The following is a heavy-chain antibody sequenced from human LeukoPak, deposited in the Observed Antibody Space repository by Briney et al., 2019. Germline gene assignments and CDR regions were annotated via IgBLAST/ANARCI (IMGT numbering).Heavy chain of an antibody. J-gene: IGHJ4*02. Sequence: GGSLRLSCAAPGFTFSDYYMSWIRQAPGKGLEWLSYISSSSTYTNYADSVKGRFTISRDNAKNSLYLQMNSLRAEDTAVYYCARDLKGSAWYVDYWGQGTLVTVSS. D-gene: IGHD6-19*01. V-gene: IGHV3-11*05. CDR3: ARDLKGSAWYVDY. CDR2: ISSSSTYT. CDR1: GFTFSDYY.